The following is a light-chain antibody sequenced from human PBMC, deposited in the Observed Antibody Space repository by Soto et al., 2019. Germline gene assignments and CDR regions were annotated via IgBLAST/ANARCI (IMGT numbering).Light chain of an antibody. Sequence: EMVMTQSPATLSVSPGERVTPSCRASESVHSNLAWYQQKPGQGPSLLIYYASTRVTGVPDRFSGSGSGTEFTLTISSLQSEDFAVYYCQHYSNWPPTFGPGTKVEIK. J-gene: IGKJ3*01. V-gene: IGKV3-15*01. CDR1: ESVHSN. CDR2: YAS. CDR3: QHYSNWPPT.